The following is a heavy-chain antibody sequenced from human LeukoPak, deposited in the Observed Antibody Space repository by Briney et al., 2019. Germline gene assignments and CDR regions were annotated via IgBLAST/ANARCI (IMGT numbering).Heavy chain of an antibody. J-gene: IGHJ3*02. CDR2: IHYSGST. V-gene: IGHV4-39*01. CDR1: GGSISSSSHY. CDR3: AKHESLIAFDI. Sequence: SETLSLTCTVSGGSISSSSHYSGWIRQPPGKGLEWIASIHYSGSTNYNPSLKSRVTISVDTSKNQVSLKLSSVTAADTAVYYCAKHESLIAFDIWGQGTMVTVSS.